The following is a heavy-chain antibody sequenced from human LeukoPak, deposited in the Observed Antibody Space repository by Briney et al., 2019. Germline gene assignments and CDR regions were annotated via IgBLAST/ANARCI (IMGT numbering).Heavy chain of an antibody. CDR2: IYYSVST. Sequence: PSETPSLTCTVSGDSVASGGYYWNWIRQPPGKGLEWIGYIYYSVSTNYNLSLKSRVTISVDTSENQFSLKLTSMTAADTAVYYCARGGRGRNWFDPWGQGTLVTVSS. J-gene: IGHJ5*02. V-gene: IGHV4-61*08. D-gene: IGHD3-10*01. CDR1: GDSVASGGYY. CDR3: ARGGRGRNWFDP.